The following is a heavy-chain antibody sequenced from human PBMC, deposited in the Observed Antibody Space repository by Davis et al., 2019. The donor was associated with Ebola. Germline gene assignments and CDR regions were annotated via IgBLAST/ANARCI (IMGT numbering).Heavy chain of an antibody. CDR1: GFTFSSYA. J-gene: IGHJ4*02. CDR2: ISGSGGST. D-gene: IGHD5-18*01. Sequence: PGGSLRLSCAASGFTFSSYAMSWVRQAPGKGLEWVSAISGSGGSTYYADSVKGRFTISRDNSKNTLYLQMNSLRAEDTAVYYCARGRRYSYGPPRYWGQGTLVTVSS. CDR3: ARGRRYSYGPPRY. V-gene: IGHV3-23*01.